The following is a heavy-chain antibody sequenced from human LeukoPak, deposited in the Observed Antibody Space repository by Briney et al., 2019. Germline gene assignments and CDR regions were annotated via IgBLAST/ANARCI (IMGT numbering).Heavy chain of an antibody. CDR3: AHRGYDSSGYYLGYFDY. D-gene: IGHD3-22*01. J-gene: IGHJ4*02. CDR2: IYWDDDK. Sequence: SGPTLVNPTQTLTLTCTFSGFSLSTSGVGVGWIRQPPGKALEWLALIYWDDDKRYSPSLKSRLTITKDTSKNQVVLTITNMDPVDTATYYCAHRGYDSSGYYLGYFDYWGQGTLVTVSS. V-gene: IGHV2-5*02. CDR1: GFSLSTSGVG.